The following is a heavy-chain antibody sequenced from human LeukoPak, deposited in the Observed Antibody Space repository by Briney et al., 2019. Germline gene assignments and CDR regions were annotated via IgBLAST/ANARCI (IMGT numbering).Heavy chain of an antibody. J-gene: IGHJ6*02. Sequence: GGSLRLSCAASGFTFSSNYMSWVRQAPGKGLEWVSVIYSGGSTYYADSVKGRFTISRDNSKNTLYLQMNSLRAEDTAVYYCARDPLPLYYGMDVWGQGTTVTVSS. CDR1: GFTFSSNY. V-gene: IGHV3-66*01. CDR3: ARDPLPLYYGMDV. CDR2: IYSGGST.